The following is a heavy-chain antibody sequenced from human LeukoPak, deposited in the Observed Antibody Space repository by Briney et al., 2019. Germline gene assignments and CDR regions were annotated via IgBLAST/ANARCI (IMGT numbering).Heavy chain of an antibody. CDR3: ARDPPGTTAFDL. D-gene: IGHD1-1*01. V-gene: IGHV1-2*02. CDR1: GYIFTDYY. J-gene: IGHJ3*01. Sequence: GASVKVSCEASGYIFTDYYMHWVRQAPGQGLEWMGWINPKSDGTKYAQNFQGRVTMTWDTSISTAYMEVSRLTSDDTAMFYCARDPPGTTAFDLWGQGTMVTVSS. CDR2: INPKSDGT.